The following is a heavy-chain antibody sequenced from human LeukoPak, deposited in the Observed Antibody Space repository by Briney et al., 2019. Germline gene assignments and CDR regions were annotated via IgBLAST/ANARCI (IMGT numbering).Heavy chain of an antibody. V-gene: IGHV3-9*01. CDR2: ISWNSGSI. J-gene: IGHJ4*02. Sequence: QPGGSLRLSCAASGFTFDDYAMHWVRQAPGKGLEWVSGISWNSGSIGYADSVKGRFTISRDNAKNSLYLQMNSLRAEDTALYYCAKDGLRFSSLVGATTIDYWGQGTLVTVSS. CDR3: AKDGLRFSSLVGATTIDY. CDR1: GFTFDDYA. D-gene: IGHD1-26*01.